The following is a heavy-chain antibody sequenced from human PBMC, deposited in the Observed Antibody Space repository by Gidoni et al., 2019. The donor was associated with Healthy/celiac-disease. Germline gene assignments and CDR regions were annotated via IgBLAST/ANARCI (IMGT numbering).Heavy chain of an antibody. V-gene: IGHV1-69*06. CDR2: IIPIFGTA. CDR1: GGTFSSYA. Sequence: QVQLVQSVAEVKKPGSSVKVSCQASGGTFSSYAISWVRQAPGQGLEWMGGIIPIFGTANYAQKVQGRVTMTADKSTSTAYMELSRLRSEDTAVYYCATSKTDGYSSPSDAFDIWGQGTMVTVSS. D-gene: IGHD5-18*01. J-gene: IGHJ3*02. CDR3: ATSKTDGYSSPSDAFDI.